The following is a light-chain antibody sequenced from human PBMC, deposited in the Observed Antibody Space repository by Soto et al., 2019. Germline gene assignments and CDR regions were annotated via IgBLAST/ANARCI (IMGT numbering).Light chain of an antibody. CDR3: SSFSSTSIII. CDR2: EVS. J-gene: IGLJ2*01. V-gene: IGLV2-14*01. CDR1: SSDVGGYNY. Sequence: QSALTQPASVSGSPGQSITISCIGSSSDVGGYNYVSWYQQHPGRVPKPMIFEVSDRPSGVSNRFSGSKSGNTAYLTISGLQAEDEADYYCSSFSSTSIIIFGGGTKVTVL.